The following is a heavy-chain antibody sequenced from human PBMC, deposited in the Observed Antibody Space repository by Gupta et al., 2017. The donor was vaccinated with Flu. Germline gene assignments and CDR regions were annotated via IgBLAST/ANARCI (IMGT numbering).Heavy chain of an antibody. J-gene: IGHJ5*02. CDR2: INPSGGSA. Sequence: IHWVRQAPGQGLEWMGIINPSGGSATYAQQFQGRVTMTRDTSTSTVYMELNSLRSEDTAIYYCARDEDNFGWFDPWGQGTLVTVSS. CDR3: ARDEDNFGWFDP. V-gene: IGHV1-46*01. D-gene: IGHD1-20*01.